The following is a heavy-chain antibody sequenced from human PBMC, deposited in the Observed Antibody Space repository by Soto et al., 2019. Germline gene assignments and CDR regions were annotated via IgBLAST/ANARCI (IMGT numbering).Heavy chain of an antibody. D-gene: IGHD6-13*01. CDR1: GFTFNYAW. CDR3: TTERSSSWFDY. CDR2: IKSKIDGGTT. Sequence: PGGSLRLSCAASGFTFNYAWMTWVRQAPGKGLEWVGRIKSKIDGGTTDYAAPVKGRFTISRDDSKNMLYLQMNSLKTEDTAVYYCTTERSSSWFDYWGQGVQVTSPQ. J-gene: IGHJ5*01. V-gene: IGHV3-15*01.